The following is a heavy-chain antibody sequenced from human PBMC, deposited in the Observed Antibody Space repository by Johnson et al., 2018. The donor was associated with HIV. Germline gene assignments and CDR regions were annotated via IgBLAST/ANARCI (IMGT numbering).Heavy chain of an antibody. CDR1: GFTFSSYA. V-gene: IGHV3-30*04. Sequence: VQLLESGGGVVQPGRSLRLSCAASGFTFSSYAMHWVRQAPGKGLEWVAVISYDGSNKYYADSVKGRFTISRDNSKNTLYLQMNSLRAEDTAVYYCARDPPGRAFDVWGLGTTVTVSS. CDR2: ISYDGSNK. CDR3: ARDPPGRAFDV. J-gene: IGHJ3*01.